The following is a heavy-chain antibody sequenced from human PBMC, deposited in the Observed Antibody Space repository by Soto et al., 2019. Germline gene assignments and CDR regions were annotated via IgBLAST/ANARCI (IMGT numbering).Heavy chain of an antibody. V-gene: IGHV3-21*06. CDR3: ARLTGIPDLDRLEEDN. CDR1: GFTLSLYT. CDR2: LGVSDDR. D-gene: IGHD1-1*01. Sequence: RLSCAASGFTLSLYTINWVRQAPGKGLEWVSSLGVSDDRFYADSVKGRFTISRDNAKNTLYLEMHGLRGQDTAVYYCARLTGIPDLDRLEEDNWGKGALATV. J-gene: IGHJ4*02.